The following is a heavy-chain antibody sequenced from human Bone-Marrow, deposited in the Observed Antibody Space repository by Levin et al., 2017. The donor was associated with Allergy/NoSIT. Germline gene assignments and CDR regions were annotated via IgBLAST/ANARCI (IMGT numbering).Heavy chain of an antibody. J-gene: IGHJ4*01. V-gene: IGHV4-59*01. D-gene: IGHD3-22*01. Sequence: SETLSLTCTVSGGSISSYYWTWIRQPPGKGLEWIAYMYSSANTNYKPSLKSRVTISLDKSKKEFSLKLRSVTAADTAVYFCARGTHDSQSSGYYYFDYWGHGTLVTVSS. CDR1: GGSISSYY. CDR2: MYSSANT. CDR3: ARGTHDSQSSGYYYFDY.